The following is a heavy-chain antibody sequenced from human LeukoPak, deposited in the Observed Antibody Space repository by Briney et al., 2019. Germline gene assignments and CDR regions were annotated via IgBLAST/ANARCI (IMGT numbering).Heavy chain of an antibody. CDR2: MYYSGST. CDR1: GGSISGNYNY. D-gene: IGHD6-19*01. Sequence: SETLSLTCTVSGGSISGNYNYWSWIRQPPGKGLEWIGYMYYSGSTSYNPSLKRRVTISVDTSKSQFSLKLRSVTAADTAVYYCARASGGWYGLFDYWGQGTLVTVSS. V-gene: IGHV4-61*05. CDR3: ARASGGWYGLFDY. J-gene: IGHJ4*02.